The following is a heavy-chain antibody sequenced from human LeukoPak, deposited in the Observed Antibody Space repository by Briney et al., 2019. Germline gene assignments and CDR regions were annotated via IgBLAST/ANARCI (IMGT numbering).Heavy chain of an antibody. CDR2: IYYGEST. V-gene: IGHV4-39*01. Sequence: PSETLSLTCTVSGGSISSTSYYWGWIRQPPGKGLEWIGTIYYGESTYYNPSLKSRFTISVDTSKSQFSLKLSSVTAADTAVYYCARIPTMTFFDYWGQGTLVTVSS. J-gene: IGHJ4*02. CDR1: GGSISSTSYY. CDR3: ARIPTMTFFDY. D-gene: IGHD4-17*01.